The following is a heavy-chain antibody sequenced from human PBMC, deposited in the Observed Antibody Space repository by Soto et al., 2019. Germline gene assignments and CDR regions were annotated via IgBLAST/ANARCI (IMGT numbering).Heavy chain of an antibody. CDR3: ARGTVTSGRWFGP. CDR2: ISTFNGNT. Sequence: GASVKVSCKASASTFTGYTINWVRQAPGQGLEWMGWISTFNGNTKYAGNFEGRVTMTTNTSTTTAYMELTSLTFDDTAVYFCARGTVTSGRWFGPWGQGTLVTVSS. CDR1: ASTFTGYT. D-gene: IGHD4-17*01. V-gene: IGHV1-18*04. J-gene: IGHJ5*02.